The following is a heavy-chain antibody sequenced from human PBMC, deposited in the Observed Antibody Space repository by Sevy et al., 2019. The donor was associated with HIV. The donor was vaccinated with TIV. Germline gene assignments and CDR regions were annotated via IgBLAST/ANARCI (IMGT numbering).Heavy chain of an antibody. CDR3: ARALGDMIVVVSPFDY. D-gene: IGHD3-22*01. CDR1: GYTFTGYY. V-gene: IGHV1-2*02. CDR2: INPNSGGT. Sequence: ASVKVSCKASGYTFTGYYMHWVRQAPGQGLEWMGWINPNSGGTNCAQKFQGRVTMTGDTSISTAYMELSRLRSDDTAVYYCARALGDMIVVVSPFDYWGQGTLVTVSS. J-gene: IGHJ4*02.